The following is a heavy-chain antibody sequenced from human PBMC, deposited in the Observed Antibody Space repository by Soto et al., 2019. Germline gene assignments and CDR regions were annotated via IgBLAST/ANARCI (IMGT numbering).Heavy chain of an antibody. V-gene: IGHV3-11*06. CDR1: GFTFSDYY. J-gene: IGHJ4*02. Sequence: QVQLVESGGGLVQPGGSLRLSCAASGFTFSDYYMSWVRQAPGKGLEWVSYISSSSSYTNYADSVKGRFTISRDNAKNSLYLQMNSLRAEDTAVYYCARDRGNWNFDYWGQGTLVTVSS. CDR2: ISSSSSYT. D-gene: IGHD1-1*01. CDR3: ARDRGNWNFDY.